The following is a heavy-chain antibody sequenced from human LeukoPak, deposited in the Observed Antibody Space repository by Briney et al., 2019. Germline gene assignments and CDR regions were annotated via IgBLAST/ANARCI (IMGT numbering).Heavy chain of an antibody. V-gene: IGHV3-20*04. Sequence: PGGSLRLSCAASGFTLDDYGMTWVRQAPGKGLEWGSGINWNGGSTGYADSVKGRFSILRDTAKNSLYLQMNSLRAEDTALYYCARGYCSGGSCFLFDYWGQGTLVTVSS. CDR1: GFTLDDYG. CDR2: INWNGGST. D-gene: IGHD2-15*01. CDR3: ARGYCSGGSCFLFDY. J-gene: IGHJ4*02.